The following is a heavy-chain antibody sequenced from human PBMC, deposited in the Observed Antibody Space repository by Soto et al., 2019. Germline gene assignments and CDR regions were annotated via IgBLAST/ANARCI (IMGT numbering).Heavy chain of an antibody. V-gene: IGHV4-59*01. CDR2: VYFNGNT. CDR3: ASVTFGGVVLAH. J-gene: IGHJ4*02. Sequence: SETLSLTCTVSAASFSKYYWTWIRQPPGKGLEWIGYVYFNGNTNYNPSLKRRVSISIDTSKNQISLTLNSVTAADTAVYYCASVTFGGVVLAHWGQGTLVTVS. CDR1: AASFSKYY. D-gene: IGHD3-16*01.